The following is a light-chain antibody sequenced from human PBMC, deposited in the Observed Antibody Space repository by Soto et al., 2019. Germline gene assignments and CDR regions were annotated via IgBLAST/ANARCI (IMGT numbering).Light chain of an antibody. CDR1: SSNIGNNA. J-gene: IGLJ2*01. CDR3: AAWDDSLNGVV. Sequence: QSVLTQPPSVSDAPRQRVTISCSGSSSNIGNNAVNWYQQLPGKAPKLLIYYDDLLPSGVSDRFSGSKSGTSASLVISGLQSEDEADYYCAAWDDSLNGVVFGGGTKLTFL. CDR2: YDD. V-gene: IGLV1-36*01.